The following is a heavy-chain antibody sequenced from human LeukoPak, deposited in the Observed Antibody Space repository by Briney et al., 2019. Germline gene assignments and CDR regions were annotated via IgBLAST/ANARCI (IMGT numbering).Heavy chain of an antibody. J-gene: IGHJ6*03. CDR1: GFTFSTYW. Sequence: GGSLRLSCAASGFTFSTYWMSWVRQAPGKGLEWVANIRQDGSEQYYMDSVKGRFTISRDKAKHSLFLQMNTLRAEETAVYYCAIVAVIYYYYMEVWGKGATVTESS. CDR2: IRQDGSEQ. D-gene: IGHD2-21*01. V-gene: IGHV3-7*01. CDR3: AIVAVIYYYYMEV.